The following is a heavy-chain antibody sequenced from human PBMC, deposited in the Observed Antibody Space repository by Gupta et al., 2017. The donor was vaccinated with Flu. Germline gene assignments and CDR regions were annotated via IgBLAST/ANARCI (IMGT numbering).Heavy chain of an antibody. Sequence: QLQLQESGPGLVKPSATLSLTCTVSGGSISSSTYYWGWLSPPPGKGLEWIASINYYGPTYYQPSLTSRATISVDTSKNQFSLKLSSVTAADAAVYYCARTDSSGWYGGYYYGMDVGGQGTTVAVSS. V-gene: IGHV4-39*01. D-gene: IGHD6-13*01. CDR3: ARTDSSGWYGGYYYGMDV. CDR2: INYYGPT. CDR1: GGSISSSTYY. J-gene: IGHJ6*02.